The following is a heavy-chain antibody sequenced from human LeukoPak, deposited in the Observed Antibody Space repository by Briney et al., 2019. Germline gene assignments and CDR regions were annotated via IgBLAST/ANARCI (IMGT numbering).Heavy chain of an antibody. V-gene: IGHV4-59*01. J-gene: IGHJ4*02. Sequence: SETLSLSCTVSGGSISSYYRNWIRQTLGKGLEWIGHMYHSGSTNYNTSLKGRVTISAAKSKNQFSPKLRSVTAADTAVYDGARVSRWNDWAFEGWGQGTLVTVSS. CDR2: MYHSGST. CDR3: ARVSRWNDWAFEG. CDR1: GGSISSYY. D-gene: IGHD1-1*01.